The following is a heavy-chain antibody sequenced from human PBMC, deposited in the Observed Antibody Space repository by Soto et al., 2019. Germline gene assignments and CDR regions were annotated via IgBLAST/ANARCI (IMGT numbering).Heavy chain of an antibody. CDR2: IYYSGST. V-gene: IGHV4-31*03. J-gene: IGHJ6*02. Sequence: QVQLQESGPGLVKPSQTLSLTCTVSGGSISSGGYYWSWIRQHPGKGLEWIGYIYYSGSTYYNPSLKSRVTISVDTSKNQFSLKLSSVTAADTAVYYCARQTRFYYYYGMDVWGQGTTVTVSS. CDR1: GGSISSGGYY. D-gene: IGHD1-1*01. CDR3: ARQTRFYYYYGMDV.